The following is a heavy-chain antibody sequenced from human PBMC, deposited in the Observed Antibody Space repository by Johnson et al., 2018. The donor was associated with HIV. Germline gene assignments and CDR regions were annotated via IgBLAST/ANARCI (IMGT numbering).Heavy chain of an antibody. CDR2: IRYDGSNK. Sequence: QVHLVESGGGVVQPGGSLRLSCAASGFTFSSYGMHWVRQAPGKGLEWVAFIRYDGSNKYYADSVKGRFTISRDNSKNTLYLQMNSLRAEDTAVYYCAKVSQQQLGAFDIWGQGTMVTVSS. J-gene: IGHJ3*02. CDR1: GFTFSSYG. D-gene: IGHD6-6*01. CDR3: AKVSQQQLGAFDI. V-gene: IGHV3-30*02.